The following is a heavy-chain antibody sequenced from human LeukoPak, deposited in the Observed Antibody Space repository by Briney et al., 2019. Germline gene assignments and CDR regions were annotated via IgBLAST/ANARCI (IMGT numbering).Heavy chain of an antibody. CDR1: GGSISSGSYY. CDR2: IYTSGST. D-gene: IGHD3-22*01. V-gene: IGHV4-61*02. Sequence: PSETLSLTCTVSGGSISSGSYYWSWIRQPAGTGLEWIGRIYTSGSTNYNPSLKGRVTISVDTSKNQFSLKLSSVTAADTAVYYCARDYYYYDSSGYSAWGQGTLVTVSS. J-gene: IGHJ4*02. CDR3: ARDYYYYDSSGYSA.